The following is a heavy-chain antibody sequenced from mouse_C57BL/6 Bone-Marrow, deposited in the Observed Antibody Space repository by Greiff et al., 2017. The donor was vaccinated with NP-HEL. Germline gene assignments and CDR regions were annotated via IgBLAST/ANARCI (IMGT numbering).Heavy chain of an antibody. D-gene: IGHD4-1*02. J-gene: IGHJ2*01. CDR2: ISYDGSN. CDR3: ARGLNWDVGY. Sequence: EVKLVESGPGLVKPSQSLSLTCSVTGYSITSGYYWNWIRQFPGNKLEWMGYISYDGSNNYNPSLKNRISITRDTSKNQFFLKLNSVTTEDTATYYCARGLNWDVGYWGQGTTLTVSS. V-gene: IGHV3-6*01. CDR1: GYSITSGYY.